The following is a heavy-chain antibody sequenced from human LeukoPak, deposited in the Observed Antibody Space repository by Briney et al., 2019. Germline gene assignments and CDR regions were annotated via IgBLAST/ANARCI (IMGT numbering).Heavy chain of an antibody. CDR1: GGSISSYY. CDR2: VSYSGST. CDR3: ASLSFSGSSYYYYMDV. Sequence: SETLSLTCTVSGGSISSYYWTWIRQPPGKGLEWIGYVSYSGSTNYNPSLKSRVTLSVGTSKNQFSLKMRYVTAADTAVYHCASLSFSGSSYYYYMDVWGRGATVTVSS. J-gene: IGHJ6*03. V-gene: IGHV4-59*01. D-gene: IGHD2/OR15-2a*01.